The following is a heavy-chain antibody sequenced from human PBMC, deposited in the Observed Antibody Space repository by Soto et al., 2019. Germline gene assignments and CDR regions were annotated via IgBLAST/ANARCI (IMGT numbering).Heavy chain of an antibody. J-gene: IGHJ4*02. CDR3: ARDERDTCSGAGCFYFDY. D-gene: IGHD2-8*02. CDR1: GYTFSRYG. Sequence: QVHLVQSGTEVKEPGASVKVSYKASGYTFSRYGISWVRQAPGQGLEWMAWTSGHNDNTNYAEKFQGRVTLTTDTSTGTAYMDLRSLRSDDTAVYYCARDERDTCSGAGCFYFDYWGQGTLVTVSS. V-gene: IGHV1-18*04. CDR2: TSGHNDNT.